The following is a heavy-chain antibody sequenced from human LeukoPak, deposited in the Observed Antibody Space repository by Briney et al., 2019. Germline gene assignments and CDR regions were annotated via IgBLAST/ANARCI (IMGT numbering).Heavy chain of an antibody. D-gene: IGHD4/OR15-4a*01. V-gene: IGHV3-53*01. CDR2: IYSDNT. Sequence: GGSLRLSCAASGFAFNTYSMNWVRQAPGKGLEWVSFIYSDNTHYSDSVKGRFTISRDNSKNTLYLQMNSLRAEDTAVYYCARRAGAYSHPYDYWGQGTLVTVSS. CDR3: ARRAGAYSHPYDY. J-gene: IGHJ4*02. CDR1: GFAFNTYS.